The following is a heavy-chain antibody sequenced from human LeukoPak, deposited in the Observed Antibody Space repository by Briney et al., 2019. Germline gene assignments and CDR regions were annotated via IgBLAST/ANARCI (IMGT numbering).Heavy chain of an antibody. V-gene: IGHV3-21*01. CDR1: GFTFSSYS. J-gene: IGHJ6*02. D-gene: IGHD6-6*01. CDR2: ISSSSSYI. Sequence: GGSLRLSCAASGFTFSSYSMNWVRQAPGEGLEWVSSISSSSSYIYYADSVKGRFTISRDNAKNSLYLQMNSLRAEDTAVYYCARNGETYSSSSPYYYGMDVWGQGTTVTVSS. CDR3: ARNGETYSSSSPYYYGMDV.